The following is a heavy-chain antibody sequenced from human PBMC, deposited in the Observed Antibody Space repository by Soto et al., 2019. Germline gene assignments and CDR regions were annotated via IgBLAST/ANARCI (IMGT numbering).Heavy chain of an antibody. J-gene: IGHJ4*02. CDR3: ARGLNGYSHYFDY. CDR2: INAGNGNT. CDR1: GYTFTSYA. D-gene: IGHD5-18*01. V-gene: IGHV1-3*01. Sequence: QVQLVQSGAEVKKPGASVKVSCKAAGYTFTSYAMHWVRQAPGQRLEWMGWINAGNGNTKYSQKFQGRVTITRDTSASTAYMELSSLRSEDTAVYYCARGLNGYSHYFDYWGQGTLVTVSS.